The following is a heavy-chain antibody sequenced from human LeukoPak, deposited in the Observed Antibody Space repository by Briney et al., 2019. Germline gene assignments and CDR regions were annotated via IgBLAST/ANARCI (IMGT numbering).Heavy chain of an antibody. Sequence: GGSLRLSRAASGFTFDDYAMHWVRQAPGKGLEWVSGISWNSGSIVYADSVKGRFTISRDNAKNSLYLQMNSLRAEDTALYYCAKDLRIAVAGTNYYYYYMDVWGKGTTVTISS. J-gene: IGHJ6*03. CDR3: AKDLRIAVAGTNYYYYYMDV. CDR1: GFTFDDYA. D-gene: IGHD6-19*01. V-gene: IGHV3-9*01. CDR2: ISWNSGSI.